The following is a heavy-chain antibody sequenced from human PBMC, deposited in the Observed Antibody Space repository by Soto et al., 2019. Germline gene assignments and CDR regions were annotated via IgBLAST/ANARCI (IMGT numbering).Heavy chain of an antibody. J-gene: IGHJ4*02. CDR3: AAAPGAYYYDSSGYYRGRRAFDY. D-gene: IGHD3-22*01. V-gene: IGHV1-58*01. CDR1: GFTFTSSA. Sequence: EASVKVSCKASGFTFTSSAVQWVRQARGQRLEWIGWIVVGSGNTNYAQKFQERVTITRDMSTSTAYMELSSLRSEDTAVYYCAAAPGAYYYDSSGYYRGRRAFDYWGQGTLVTVSS. CDR2: IVVGSGNT.